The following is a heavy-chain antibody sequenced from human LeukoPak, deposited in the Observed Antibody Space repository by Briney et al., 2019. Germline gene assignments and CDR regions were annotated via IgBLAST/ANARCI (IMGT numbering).Heavy chain of an antibody. D-gene: IGHD3-9*01. Sequence: SQTLSLTCAISGDSVSSNSAAWNWIRQSPSSGLEWLGRTYYRSKWYNDYAVSVKSRITINPDTSKNQFSLQLNSVTPEDTAVYYCAREGYGHFDWLSHLWWFDPWGQGTLVTVSS. V-gene: IGHV6-1*01. CDR1: GDSVSSNSAA. CDR3: AREGYGHFDWLSHLWWFDP. CDR2: TYYRSKWYN. J-gene: IGHJ5*02.